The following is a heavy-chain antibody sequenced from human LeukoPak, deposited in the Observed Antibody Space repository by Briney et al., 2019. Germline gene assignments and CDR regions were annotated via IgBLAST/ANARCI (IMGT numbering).Heavy chain of an antibody. Sequence: GQXLXXXGRINPNSGGTNYAQKFQGRVTMTRDTSISTAYMELSRLRSDDTAVYYCARGAYGSGSYYSNWFDPWGQGTLVTVSS. CDR2: INPNSGGT. V-gene: IGHV1-2*06. CDR3: ARGAYGSGSYYSNWFDP. D-gene: IGHD3-10*01. J-gene: IGHJ5*02.